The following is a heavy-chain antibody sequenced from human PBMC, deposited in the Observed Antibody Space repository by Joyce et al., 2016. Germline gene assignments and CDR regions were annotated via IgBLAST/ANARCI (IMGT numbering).Heavy chain of an antibody. CDR3: ARGRVDYSTSYNWFDP. V-gene: IGHV4-34*01. CDR2: INQSGST. J-gene: IGHJ5*02. Sequence: QVQLQQWGAGLLTPSETLSLTCAVYGGSFSGYYWSWIRQPPGKGLEWIGEINQSGSTIYSTALKSRVTISGDRSKKQISLKLTSVTAADTAIYYCARGRVDYSTSYNWFDPWGQGSLVTVSS. D-gene: IGHD6-6*01. CDR1: GGSFSGYY.